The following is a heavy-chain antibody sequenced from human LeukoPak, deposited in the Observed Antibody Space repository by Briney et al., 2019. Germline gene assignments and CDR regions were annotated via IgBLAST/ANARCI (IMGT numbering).Heavy chain of an antibody. J-gene: IGHJ4*02. D-gene: IGHD3-10*01. V-gene: IGHV3-11*01. CDR1: GFTFSDYY. CDR3: AREILWFGELSPPPAYFDY. Sequence: PGGSLRLSCAASGFTFSDYYMSWIRQAPGKGLEWVSYISSSCSTIYYADSVKGRFTISRDNAKNSLYLQMNSLRAEDTAVYYCAREILWFGELSPPPAYFDYWGQGTLVTVSS. CDR2: ISSSCSTI.